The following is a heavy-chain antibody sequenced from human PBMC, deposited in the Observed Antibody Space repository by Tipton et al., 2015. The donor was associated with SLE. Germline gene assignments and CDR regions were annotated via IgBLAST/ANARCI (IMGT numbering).Heavy chain of an antibody. J-gene: IGHJ4*02. V-gene: IGHV4-34*01. CDR2: INHSGST. CDR1: GGSFSGYF. CDR3: ARGQQLGLWYFDY. D-gene: IGHD6-13*01. Sequence: GLVKPSETLSLTCAVYGGSFSGYFWSWIRQPPGKGLEWIGEINHSGSTNYNPSLKSPVTISVDTSKNQFSLKLSSVTAADTAVYYCARGQQLGLWYFDYWGQGTLVTVSS.